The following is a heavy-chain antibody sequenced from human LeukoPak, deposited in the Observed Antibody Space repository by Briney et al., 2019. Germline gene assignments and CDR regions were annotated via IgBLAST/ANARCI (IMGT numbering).Heavy chain of an antibody. CDR2: IDPNTGGT. D-gene: IGHD1-26*01. J-gene: IGHJ4*02. CDR1: GYTFTRYY. V-gene: IGHV1-2*06. CDR3: ASLYDIVGTTVDY. Sequence: ASVKVSCKASGYTFTRYYMHWVRQAPGQGLEWMGRIDPNTGGTKSAKNFQGRVTMTRDTSISTAYMALSGLRSDDTAVYYCASLYDIVGTTVDYWGQGTLVTVSS.